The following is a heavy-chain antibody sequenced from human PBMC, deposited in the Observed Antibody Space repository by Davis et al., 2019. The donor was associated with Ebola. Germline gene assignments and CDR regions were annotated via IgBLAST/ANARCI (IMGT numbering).Heavy chain of an antibody. CDR3: ARELGPNWFDP. J-gene: IGHJ5*02. CDR1: GFTFSGSA. CDR2: IRSKANSYAT. D-gene: IGHD3-3*02. Sequence: GESLKISCAASGFTFSGSAMHWVRQASGKGLEWVGRIRSKANSYATAYAASVKGRFTISRDNAKNSLYLQMNSLRAEDTAVYYCARELGPNWFDPWGQGTLVTVSS. V-gene: IGHV3-73*01.